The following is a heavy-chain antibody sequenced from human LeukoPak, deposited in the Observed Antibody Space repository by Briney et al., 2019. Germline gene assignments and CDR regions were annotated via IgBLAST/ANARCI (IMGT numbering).Heavy chain of an antibody. CDR1: GFTFDDYA. D-gene: IGHD6-13*01. J-gene: IGHJ4*02. CDR2: ISWNSGSI. V-gene: IGHV3-9*01. Sequence: GGSLRLSCAASGFTFDDYAMHWVRQAPGKGLEWVSGISWNSGSIGYADSAKGRFTISRDNAKNSLYLQMNSLRAEDTALYYCAKGSSLYVDYWGQGTLVTVSS. CDR3: AKGSSLYVDY.